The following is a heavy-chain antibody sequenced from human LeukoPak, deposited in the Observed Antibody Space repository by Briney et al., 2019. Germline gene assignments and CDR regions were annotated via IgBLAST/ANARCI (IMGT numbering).Heavy chain of an antibody. CDR3: ASTQQWLAFDY. Sequence: SETLSLTCTVSGGSISSGDYYWSWIRQPPGKGLEWIGYIYYSGSTYYNPSLKSRVTTSVDTSKNQFSLRLNSVTAADTAVYYCASTQQWLAFDYWGQGILVTVSS. CDR2: IYYSGST. CDR1: GGSISSGDYY. J-gene: IGHJ4*02. V-gene: IGHV4-30-4*02. D-gene: IGHD6-19*01.